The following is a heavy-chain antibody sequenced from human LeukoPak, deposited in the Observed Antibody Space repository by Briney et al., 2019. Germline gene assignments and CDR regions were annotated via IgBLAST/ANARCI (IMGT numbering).Heavy chain of an antibody. CDR1: GGSFSGYY. CDR3: ARGPVAAAGYDY. D-gene: IGHD6-13*01. J-gene: IGHJ4*02. CDR2: INHSGST. V-gene: IGHV4-34*01. Sequence: PSETLSLTCAVYGGSFSGYYWSWIRQPPGKGLEWIGEINHSGSTNYNPSLKSRVTISVDTSKNQFSLKLSSVIAADTAVYYCARGPVAAAGYDYWGQGALVTVSS.